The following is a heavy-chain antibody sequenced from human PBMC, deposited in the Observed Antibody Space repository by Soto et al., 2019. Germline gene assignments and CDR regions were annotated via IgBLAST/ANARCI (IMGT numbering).Heavy chain of an antibody. CDR3: AKGNYGDYGGFDP. D-gene: IGHD4-17*01. CDR1: GFSFSTFA. J-gene: IGHJ5*02. Sequence: PGGSLRLSCAASGFSFSTFAMTWVRQAPGKGLEWVSTIISTGISTYYADPVKGRFTISRANSKNTLYLQMNSLRAEDSAVYYCAKGNYGDYGGFDPWGQGTLVTVSS. CDR2: IISTGIST. V-gene: IGHV3-23*01.